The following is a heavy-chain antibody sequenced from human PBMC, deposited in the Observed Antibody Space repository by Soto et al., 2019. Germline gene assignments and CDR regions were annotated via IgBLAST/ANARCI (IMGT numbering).Heavy chain of an antibody. D-gene: IGHD6-19*01. CDR1: GYTFTSYG. Sequence: QVQLVQSGAEVKKPGASVKVSCKASGYTFTSYGISWVRQAPGQGLEWRGWINAYNGNTNYAQKSQGRVTTTTDTSTSTAYMELRSLRSDDTAVFYCARDPVAGTYFDYWCQGTLVTVSS. J-gene: IGHJ4*02. CDR3: ARDPVAGTYFDY. V-gene: IGHV1-18*01. CDR2: INAYNGNT.